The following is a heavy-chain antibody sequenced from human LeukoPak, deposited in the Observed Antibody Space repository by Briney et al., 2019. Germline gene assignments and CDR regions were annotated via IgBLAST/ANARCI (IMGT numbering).Heavy chain of an antibody. CDR3: ARLSSGRYAFDI. D-gene: IGHD6-19*01. CDR2: INAGNGNT. J-gene: IGHJ3*02. CDR1: GYTFTSYA. Sequence: ASVKVSCKASGYTFTSYAMHWVRQAPGQRLEWMGWINAGNGNTKYSQEFQGRVTITRDTSASTAYMELSSLRSEDMAVYYCARLSSGRYAFDIWGQGTMVTVSS. V-gene: IGHV1-3*03.